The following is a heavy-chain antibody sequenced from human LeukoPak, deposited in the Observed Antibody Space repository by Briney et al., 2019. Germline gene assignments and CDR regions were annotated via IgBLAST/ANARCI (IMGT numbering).Heavy chain of an antibody. CDR2: ISGSGGTT. D-gene: IGHD6-19*01. CDR1: GFTFSNYA. CDR3: AGGLAVGLMDY. J-gene: IGHJ4*02. Sequence: PGGSLRLSCAASGFTFSNYALSWVRQAPGKGLEWVSSISGSGGTTYYADSVKGRFTISRDNSKNTLYLQMNSLRAEDTAVYYCAGGLAVGLMDYWGQGTLVTVSS. V-gene: IGHV3-23*01.